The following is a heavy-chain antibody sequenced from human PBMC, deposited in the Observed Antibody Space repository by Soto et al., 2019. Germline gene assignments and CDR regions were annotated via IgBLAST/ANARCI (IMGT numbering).Heavy chain of an antibody. Sequence: SETLSLTCTVSGGSISGYWWSWIRQPAGKGLEWIGRINTIENTNYNPSLKSRVIMSVDTPKNQFSLKLYSVTAADTAVYYCARTLIAAGTEDWFDPWGQGTLVTVSS. V-gene: IGHV4-4*07. CDR3: ARTLIAAGTEDWFDP. J-gene: IGHJ5*02. D-gene: IGHD6-13*01. CDR2: INTIENT. CDR1: GGSISGYW.